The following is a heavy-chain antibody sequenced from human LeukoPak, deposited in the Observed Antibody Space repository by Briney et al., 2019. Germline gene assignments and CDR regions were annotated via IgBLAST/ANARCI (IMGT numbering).Heavy chain of an antibody. J-gene: IGHJ6*02. V-gene: IGHV1-46*01. CDR3: ARDQGLTAPPPYGLDV. D-gene: IGHD5-18*01. CDR2: IIPVLNIT. CDR1: GYTFTGYY. Sequence: ASVKVSCKASGYTFTGYYMHWVRQAPGQGLEWMGWIIPVLNITSYAQKFQGSVTITADTSTSTVYMELSSLRSEETAVYYCARDQGLTAPPPYGLDVWGQGTTVIDSS.